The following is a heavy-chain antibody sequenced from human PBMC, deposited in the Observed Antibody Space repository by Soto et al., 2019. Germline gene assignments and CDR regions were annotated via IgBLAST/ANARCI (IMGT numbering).Heavy chain of an antibody. CDR2: IRNKANSYTT. CDR1: GFTFSDHY. D-gene: IGHD1-26*01. J-gene: IGHJ4*01. Sequence: EVQLVESGGGLVQPGGSQRLSCAASGFTFSDHYMDWVRQAPGKGLEWVGRIRNKANSYTTDYAASVKGRFTISRDDSKDSLYLQMNRLKTEDTDIYYCARDSGKGAYFDYLGHGTLATVSS. CDR3: ARDSGKGAYFDY. V-gene: IGHV3-72*01.